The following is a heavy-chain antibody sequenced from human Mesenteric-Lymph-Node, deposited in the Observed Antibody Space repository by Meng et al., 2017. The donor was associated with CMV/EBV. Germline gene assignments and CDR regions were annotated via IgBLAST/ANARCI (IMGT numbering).Heavy chain of an antibody. CDR1: GYTFTSYD. V-gene: IGHV1-8*03. J-gene: IGHJ4*02. Sequence: ASVKVSCKASGYTFTSYDINWVRQATGQGLEWMGWMNPNSGNTGNTQKFQGRVTITRNTSISTAYMELSSLRSEDTAVYYCARGTRSSWYDYWGQGTLVTVSS. D-gene: IGHD6-13*01. CDR2: MNPNSGNT. CDR3: ARGTRSSWYDY.